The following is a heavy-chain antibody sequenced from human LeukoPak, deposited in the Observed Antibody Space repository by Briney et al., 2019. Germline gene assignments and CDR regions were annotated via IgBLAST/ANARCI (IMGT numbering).Heavy chain of an antibody. CDR2: INAGNGNT. J-gene: IGHJ6*02. V-gene: IGHV1-3*01. CDR3: AREPDYDSSGYDYYGMDV. CDR1: GYTFTSYA. D-gene: IGHD3-22*01. Sequence: ASVKVSCKASGYTFTSYAMHWVRQAPGQRLEWMGWINAGNGNTKYSQKFQGRVTITRDTSASTAYMELSSLRSEDTAVYYCAREPDYDSSGYDYYGMDVWGQGTTVTVSS.